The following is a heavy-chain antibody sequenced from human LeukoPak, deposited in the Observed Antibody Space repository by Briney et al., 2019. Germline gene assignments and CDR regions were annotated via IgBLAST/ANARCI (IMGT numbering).Heavy chain of an antibody. D-gene: IGHD6-6*01. CDR2: ISNSGGRT. J-gene: IGHJ3*02. Sequence: GGSLRLSCAASGFTFSSYAMSWVRQAPGKGLEWVSSISNSGGRTFYTDSVKGRFTISRDNSKNTLYLQMNSLRAEDTAVYYCAKGESIAIDAFDIWGQGTMVTVSS. CDR3: AKGESIAIDAFDI. CDR1: GFTFSSYA. V-gene: IGHV3-23*01.